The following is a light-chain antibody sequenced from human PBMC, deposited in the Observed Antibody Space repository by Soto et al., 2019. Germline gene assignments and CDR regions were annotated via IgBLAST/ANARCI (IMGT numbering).Light chain of an antibody. V-gene: IGLV2-8*01. Sequence: QSALTQPPSASGSPGQSVTISCTGTSSDVGGYNYVSWYQQHPGRAPKLMIDEVSKRPSGVPDRFSGSKSGNTASLTVSGLQPEDEADYYRSSYAGSSNLGVFGGGTKVTVL. J-gene: IGLJ2*01. CDR3: SSYAGSSNLGV. CDR1: SSDVGGYNY. CDR2: EVS.